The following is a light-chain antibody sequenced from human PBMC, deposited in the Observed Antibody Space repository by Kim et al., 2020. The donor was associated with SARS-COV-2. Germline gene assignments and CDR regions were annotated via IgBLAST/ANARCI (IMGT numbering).Light chain of an antibody. J-gene: IGLJ1*01. Sequence: SSELTQDPDVSVALGQTVRITCQGDSLRSYYASWYQLKPGQAPVLVIYGKDNRPSGIPDRFSGSSSGNTASLTITGAQAEDEADYYCSSRDGNNNHYVFGTGTKVTVL. CDR3: SSRDGNNNHYV. CDR2: GKD. CDR1: SLRSYY. V-gene: IGLV3-19*01.